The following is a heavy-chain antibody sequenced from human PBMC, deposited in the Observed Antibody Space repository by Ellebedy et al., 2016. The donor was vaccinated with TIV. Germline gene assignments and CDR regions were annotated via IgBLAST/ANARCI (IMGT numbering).Heavy chain of an antibody. CDR1: GITFTNTW. D-gene: IGHD3-16*01. J-gene: IGHJ3*01. CDR3: ASIYGGV. V-gene: IGHV3-15*01. CDR2: IKSNDDGGTT. Sequence: PGGSLRLSCAASGITFTNTWMTWVRQHQGKGLEWVGRIKSNDDGGTTDYAAPVKGRFTISRRDSEDTLFLEMSRLKSDDTAVYYCASIYGGVWGQGTLVTVSS.